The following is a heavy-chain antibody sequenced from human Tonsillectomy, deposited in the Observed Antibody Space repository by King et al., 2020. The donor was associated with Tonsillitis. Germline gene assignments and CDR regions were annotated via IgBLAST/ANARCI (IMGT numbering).Heavy chain of an antibody. CDR1: GYVFTDNF. D-gene: IGHD1-26*01. V-gene: IGHV1-2*07. CDR3: VRDISRLTAWDGAFDL. Sequence: QLVQSGAEVKKPGASVRVSCKASGYVFTDNFMHLVRQAPGQGLEWVGWIYPNSGGTNFAHKFQGRVTMTRDPSISTAYMELHSLKTDDTAMYYCVRDISRLTAWDGAFDLWGRGTMVTVSS. J-gene: IGHJ3*01. CDR2: IYPNSGGT.